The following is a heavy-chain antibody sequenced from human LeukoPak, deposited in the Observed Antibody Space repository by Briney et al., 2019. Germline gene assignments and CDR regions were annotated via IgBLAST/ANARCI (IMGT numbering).Heavy chain of an antibody. CDR2: ISYDGGNK. D-gene: IGHD6-13*01. J-gene: IGHJ5*01. V-gene: IGHV3-30*04. CDR1: GFTFSCCP. Sequence: GGSLRLSCATSGFTFSCCPMHWVRQTPGKGLEWVAVISYDGGNKHYADSVAGRFTISRDNAKNSLYLQMNSLRAEDTAVYYCARPYSISWELDSWGQGTLVTVSS. CDR3: ARPYSISWELDS.